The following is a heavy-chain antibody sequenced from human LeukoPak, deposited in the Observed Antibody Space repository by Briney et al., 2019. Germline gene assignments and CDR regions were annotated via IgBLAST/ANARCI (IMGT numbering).Heavy chain of an antibody. D-gene: IGHD2-21*02. CDR3: AGGWVVTGTDY. CDR1: GYSFTGYY. V-gene: IGHV1-2*02. J-gene: IGHJ4*02. CDR2: INPNNGGT. Sequence: ASVKVSCKASGYSFTGYYMHWVRQAPGQGLEWMGWINPNNGGTNYAQKFQGRVTMTRDTSISTAYMELSRLRSDDTAVYYCAGGWVVTGTDYWGQGTLVTVSS.